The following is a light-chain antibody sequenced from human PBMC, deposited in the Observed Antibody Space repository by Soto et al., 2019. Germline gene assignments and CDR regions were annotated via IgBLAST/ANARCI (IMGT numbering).Light chain of an antibody. CDR3: QSYDSTLSGSI. CDR1: ISNIGAGYD. V-gene: IGLV1-40*01. Sequence: QPVLTQPPSVSGAPGQRVSISCTGSISNIGAGYDVEWYQQLPGTAPKLLIYGNNNRASGVPDRFSGSKSGTSASLAITGLQADDEADYHCQSYDSTLSGSIFGGGTKLTVL. J-gene: IGLJ2*01. CDR2: GNN.